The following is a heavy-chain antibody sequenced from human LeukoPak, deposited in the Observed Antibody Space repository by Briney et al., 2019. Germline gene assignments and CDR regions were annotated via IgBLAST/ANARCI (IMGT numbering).Heavy chain of an antibody. D-gene: IGHD4-11*01. V-gene: IGHV3-21*01. CDR1: GFTFSSYS. CDR3: ATLSDSNYNYFDY. Sequence: PGGSLRLSCAASGFTFSSYSMNWVRQAPGKGLEWVSSISSSSSYIYYTDSVKGRFTISRDNAKNSLYLQMNSLRAEDTAVYYCATLSDSNYNYFDYWGQGTLVTVSS. J-gene: IGHJ4*02. CDR2: ISSSSSYI.